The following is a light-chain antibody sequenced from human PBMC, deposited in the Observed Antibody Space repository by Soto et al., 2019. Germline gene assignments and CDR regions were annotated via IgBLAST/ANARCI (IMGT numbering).Light chain of an antibody. J-gene: IGKJ1*01. CDR1: QSVSAGY. CDR3: QQYNNWPPWT. CDR2: ATS. Sequence: PGEIATLSCMSSQSVSAGYFAWYQQKPGQAPRLLIYATSSRATGVPTRFSGSGSGADFTLTISSLQSEDFAVYYCQQYNNWPPWTFGQGTKVDI. V-gene: IGKV3-15*01.